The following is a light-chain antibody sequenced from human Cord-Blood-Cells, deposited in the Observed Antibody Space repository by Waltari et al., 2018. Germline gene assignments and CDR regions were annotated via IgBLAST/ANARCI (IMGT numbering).Light chain of an antibody. CDR1: QSVLYSSNNKNY. J-gene: IGKJ1*01. Sequence: DIVMTQSPDSLAVSLGERATINCKSSQSVLYSSNNKNYLAWYQQKPGQPPKLLMYGASTRESGFPDRCSGSGCGTDFSLTISSLQAEEVAVYYCQHYYSTPWTFGQVTKVEIK. V-gene: IGKV4-1*01. CDR2: GAS. CDR3: QHYYSTPWT.